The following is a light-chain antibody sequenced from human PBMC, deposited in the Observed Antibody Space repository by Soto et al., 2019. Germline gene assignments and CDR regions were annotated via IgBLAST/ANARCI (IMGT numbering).Light chain of an antibody. CDR2: GAS. CDR3: QHYNNWPPWT. Sequence: EIVMTQSPVTLSVSPGERATLSCRASQSVSSNLAWYQQKPGQGPRLLIYGASTRATGIPARFSGSGSGTEFTLTISSLQSEDFAVYYCQHYNNWPPWTFGQGTKVEIK. CDR1: QSVSSN. J-gene: IGKJ1*01. V-gene: IGKV3-15*01.